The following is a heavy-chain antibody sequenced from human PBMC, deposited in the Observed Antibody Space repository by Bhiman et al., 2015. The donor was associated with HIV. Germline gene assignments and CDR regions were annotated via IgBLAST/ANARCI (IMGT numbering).Heavy chain of an antibody. Sequence: EVQLVESGGGVVRPGGSLRLSCVASGFTFDDYGMAWVRQGPGKGLEWVSGINWNGGSTSYADSVKGRFTISRDNAKNSLYLQMNSLRAEDTALYYCAREELVVYGGYYYYYMDVWGKGTTVTVSS. J-gene: IGHJ6*03. V-gene: IGHV3-20*04. CDR1: GFTFDDYG. CDR3: AREELVVYGGYYYYYMDV. CDR2: INWNGGST. D-gene: IGHD2-8*02.